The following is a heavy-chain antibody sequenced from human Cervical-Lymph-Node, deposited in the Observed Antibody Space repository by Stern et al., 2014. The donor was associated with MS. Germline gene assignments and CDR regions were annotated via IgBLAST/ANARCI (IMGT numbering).Heavy chain of an antibody. D-gene: IGHD3-3*01. J-gene: IGHJ6*02. CDR1: GDTFSNYA. V-gene: IGHV1-69*01. CDR3: ARDRVEATGGFGYYYGMDV. CDR2: IIPMVGAP. Sequence: QVQLVQSGAEVRKPGSSVKVSCKVSGDTFSNYALSWVRQAPGQGLEWMGGIIPMVGAPNYAQRFQGRVTISADESTSTAYMALSSLRYEDTAIYYCARDRVEATGGFGYYYGMDVWGQGTTVTVSS.